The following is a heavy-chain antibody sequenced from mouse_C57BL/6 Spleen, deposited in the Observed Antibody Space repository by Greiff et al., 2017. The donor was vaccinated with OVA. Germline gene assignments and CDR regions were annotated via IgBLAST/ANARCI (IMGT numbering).Heavy chain of an antibody. Sequence: QVQLKESGPELVKPGASVEISCKASGYAFSSSWMNWVKQRPGKGLEWIGRIYPGDGDTNYNGKFKGKATLTADKSSSTAYMQLSSLTSEDSAVYFCAHGSNFDYWGQGTTLTVSS. J-gene: IGHJ2*01. CDR1: GYAFSSSW. CDR2: IYPGDGDT. D-gene: IGHD2-2*01. V-gene: IGHV1-82*01. CDR3: AHGSNFDY.